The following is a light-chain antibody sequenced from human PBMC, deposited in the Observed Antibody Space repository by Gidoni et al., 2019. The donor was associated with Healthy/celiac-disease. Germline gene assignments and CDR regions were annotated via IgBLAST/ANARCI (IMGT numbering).Light chain of an antibody. Sequence: IRLTQSPSSFSASTGDRVTITCRASQGISSYLAWYQQKPGKAPKLLIYAASTLQSGVPSRFSGSGSGTDFTLTISCLQSEDFATYYCQQYYSYPLTFGQGTKVEIK. CDR1: QGISSY. CDR2: AAS. V-gene: IGKV1-8*01. J-gene: IGKJ1*01. CDR3: QQYYSYPLT.